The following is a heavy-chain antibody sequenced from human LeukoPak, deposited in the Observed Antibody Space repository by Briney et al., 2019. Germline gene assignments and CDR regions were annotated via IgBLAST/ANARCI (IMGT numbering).Heavy chain of an antibody. J-gene: IGHJ3*02. D-gene: IGHD1-26*01. CDR2: INHSGST. CDR3: ARDTNSGSYSAYAFDI. Sequence: PSGTLSLTCAVYGGSFSGYYWSWIRQPPGKGLEWIGEINHSGSTNYNPSLKSRVTISVDTSKNQFSLKLSSVTAADTAVYYCARDTNSGSYSAYAFDIWGQGTMVTVSS. V-gene: IGHV4-34*01. CDR1: GGSFSGYY.